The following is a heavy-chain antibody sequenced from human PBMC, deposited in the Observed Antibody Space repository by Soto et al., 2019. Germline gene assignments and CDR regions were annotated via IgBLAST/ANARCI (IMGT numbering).Heavy chain of an antibody. CDR1: GFSLSTSGMC. V-gene: IGHV2-70*01. CDR3: ARSLYYYDSSGYLH. CDR2: IDWDGDK. J-gene: IGHJ4*02. Sequence: SGPTLGNPTHTLTLTCTFSGFSLSTSGMCVSWIRQPPGKALEWLALIDWDGDKYYSTSLKTRLTISKDTSKNQVVLTMTNMDPVDTATYYCARSLYYYDSSGYLHWGQGTLVTVSS. D-gene: IGHD3-22*01.